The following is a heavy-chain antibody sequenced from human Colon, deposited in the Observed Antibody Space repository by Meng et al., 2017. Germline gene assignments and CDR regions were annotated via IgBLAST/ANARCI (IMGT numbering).Heavy chain of an antibody. CDR2: INHSGST. CDR1: GGSFSGYY. CDR3: ARPLKSRDAYNEPP. J-gene: IGHJ5*02. D-gene: IGHD5-24*01. V-gene: IGHV4-34*01. Sequence: QVQLQQWGAGLLKPSETLSLTRAVYGGSFSGYYWSWIRQPPGKGLEWIGEINHSGSTNYNPSLKSRVSISVDTSKNQFSLKLSSVTAADTAVYYCARPLKSRDAYNEPPWGQGTLVTVSS.